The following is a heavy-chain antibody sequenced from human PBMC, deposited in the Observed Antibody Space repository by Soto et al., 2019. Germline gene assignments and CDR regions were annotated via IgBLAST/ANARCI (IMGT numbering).Heavy chain of an antibody. Sequence: ASVKVSCKASGYTFTGYYMHWVRQAPGQGLEWMGWINPNSGGTNYAQKFQGRVTMTRDTSISTAYMELSRLRSDDTAVYFCAREAFGSESGSRGNWLDLWGEGILVTV. J-gene: IGHJ5*02. V-gene: IGHV1-2*02. D-gene: IGHD6-25*01. CDR3: AREAFGSESGSRGNWLDL. CDR2: INPNSGGT. CDR1: GYTFTGYY.